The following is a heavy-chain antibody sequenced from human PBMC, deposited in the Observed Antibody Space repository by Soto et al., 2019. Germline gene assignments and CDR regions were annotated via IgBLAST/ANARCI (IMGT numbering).Heavy chain of an antibody. CDR3: ARDRKYDILTGPKGDY. CDR1: GFTFSSYG. D-gene: IGHD3-9*01. Sequence: GGSLRLSCAASGFTFSSYGMHWVRQAPGKGLEWVAVIWYDGSNKYYADSVKGRFTISRDNSKNTLYLQMNSLRAEDTAVYYCARDRKYDILTGPKGDYWGQGTMVTVSS. CDR2: IWYDGSNK. V-gene: IGHV3-33*01. J-gene: IGHJ4*02.